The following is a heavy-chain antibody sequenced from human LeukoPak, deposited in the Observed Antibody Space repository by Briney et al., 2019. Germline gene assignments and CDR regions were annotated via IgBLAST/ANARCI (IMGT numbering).Heavy chain of an antibody. D-gene: IGHD2-15*01. CDR3: AKDTSDWHVVVVD. J-gene: IGHJ4*02. Sequence: GGSLRLSCAASGFTFSNYGMHWVRQAPGKGLEWVAVISYDGSNKYYADSVKGRFTISRDNSKNTLCLQMNSLRAEVTAVYYCAKDTSDWHVVVVDWGQGTLVTVSS. V-gene: IGHV3-30*18. CDR1: GFTFSNYG. CDR2: ISYDGSNK.